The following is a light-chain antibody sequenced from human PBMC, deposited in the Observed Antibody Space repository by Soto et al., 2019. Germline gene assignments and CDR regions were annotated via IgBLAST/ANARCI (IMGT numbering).Light chain of an antibody. J-gene: IGKJ1*01. CDR2: AAS. CDR1: QGISTY. Sequence: DIQMTQSPSSLSSSIGDRFSITFQASQGISTYLGWYQQKPGKAPKLLIYAASSLQTGVPSRFSGSGSGTDFTLTISSLQPEDFGTYYCQQYNSYPWTFGQGTKVDI. CDR3: QQYNSYPWT. V-gene: IGKV1-16*01.